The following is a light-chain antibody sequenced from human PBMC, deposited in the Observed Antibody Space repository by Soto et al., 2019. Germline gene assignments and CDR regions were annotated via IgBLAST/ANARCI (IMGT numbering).Light chain of an antibody. V-gene: IGLV2-14*01. CDR1: SSDIGASNF. CDR2: EAT. J-gene: IGLJ1*01. CDR3: VSYTTDDTFV. Sequence: QSVLTQPPSVSGSPGQSITVSCTGTSSDIGASNFVSWYQHLPGRAPKVIIFEATNRPSGVSDRFSGSKAGITASLTISGLQAAEEAEYFCVSYTTDDTFVFGTGTKVTVL.